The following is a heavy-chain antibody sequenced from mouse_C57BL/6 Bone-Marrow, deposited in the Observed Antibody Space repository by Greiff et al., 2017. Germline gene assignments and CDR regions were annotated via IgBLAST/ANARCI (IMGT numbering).Heavy chain of an antibody. CDR2: ILPGSGST. V-gene: IGHV1-9*01. Sequence: VMLVESGAELMQPGASVKLSCKATGYTFTGYWIEWVKQRPGHGLEWIGEILPGSGSTNYNEKFKGKATLTADTSSNTAYMQLSSLTTEDSAIYYCARDDYDAMDYWGQGTSVTVSS. CDR3: ARDDYDAMDY. J-gene: IGHJ4*01. CDR1: GYTFTGYW.